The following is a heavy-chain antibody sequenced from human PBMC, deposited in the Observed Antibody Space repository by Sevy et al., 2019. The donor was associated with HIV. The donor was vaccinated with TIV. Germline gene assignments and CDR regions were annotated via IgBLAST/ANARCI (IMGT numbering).Heavy chain of an antibody. CDR3: ARDLPYCRGGSCYSPVGWLDP. J-gene: IGHJ5*02. V-gene: IGHV4-31*03. CDR2: IYYSGST. D-gene: IGHD2-15*01. CDR1: GGSISSGGYY. Sequence: SQTLSLTCSVSGGSISSGGYYWSWIRQHPGKGLEWIGYIYYSGSTFYNPSLKSRVSISVDTSKNQFSLRQSSLTAADTAVYYCARDLPYCRGGSCYSPVGWLDPWGQGILVTVSS.